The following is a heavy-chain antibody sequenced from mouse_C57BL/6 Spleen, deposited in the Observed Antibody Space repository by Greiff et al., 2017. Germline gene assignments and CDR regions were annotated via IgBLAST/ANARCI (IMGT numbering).Heavy chain of an antibody. D-gene: IGHD6-5*01. Sequence: QVQLQQPGAELVMPGASVKLSCKASGYTFTSYWMHWVKQRPGQGLEWIGEIDPSDSYTNYNQKFKGKSTLTVDKSSSTAYMQLSSLTSEDSAVYYCARMHLPYYFDYWGQGTTLTVSS. CDR2: IDPSDSYT. CDR1: GYTFTSYW. CDR3: ARMHLPYYFDY. J-gene: IGHJ2*01. V-gene: IGHV1-69*01.